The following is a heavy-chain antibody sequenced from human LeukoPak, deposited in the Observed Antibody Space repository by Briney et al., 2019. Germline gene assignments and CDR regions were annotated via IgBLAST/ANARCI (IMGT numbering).Heavy chain of an antibody. Sequence: GESLKISCKASGYSFTDYWIGWVRQMPGKGLEGMGIIDPSDSDTRCSPSFQGQVTISAGKSIRTAYLQWSSLKASDTAMYYCARGTGYSSGWYGYWGQGTLVTVSS. CDR2: IDPSDSDT. CDR3: ARGTGYSSGWYGY. CDR1: GYSFTDYW. D-gene: IGHD6-19*01. J-gene: IGHJ4*02. V-gene: IGHV5-51*01.